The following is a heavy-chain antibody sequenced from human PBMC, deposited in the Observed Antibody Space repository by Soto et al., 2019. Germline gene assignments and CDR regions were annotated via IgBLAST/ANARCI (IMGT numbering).Heavy chain of an antibody. V-gene: IGHV3-30*03. CDR1: GFTFSSYG. CDR3: ARGVWFGDIYAGLYFDY. D-gene: IGHD3-10*01. J-gene: IGHJ4*02. Sequence: GGSLRLSCAASGFTFSSYGMHWVRQAPGKGLEWVAVISYDGSNKYYADSVKGRFTISRDNSKNTLYLQMNSLRAEDTAVYYCARGVWFGDIYAGLYFDYWGQGTLVTVSS. CDR2: ISYDGSNK.